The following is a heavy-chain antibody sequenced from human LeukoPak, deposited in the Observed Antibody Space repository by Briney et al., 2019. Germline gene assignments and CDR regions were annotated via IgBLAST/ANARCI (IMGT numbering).Heavy chain of an antibody. D-gene: IGHD3-3*01. Sequence: ETLSLTCPVSGGSMSSYYWSWIRQPPGKGLEWIGYIYYSGSTNYNPSLKSRVTISVDTSKNQFSLKLSSVTAADTAVYYCAGLRFLEWLPFDYWGQGTLVTVSS. V-gene: IGHV4-59*12. CDR3: AGLRFLEWLPFDY. CDR2: IYYSGST. J-gene: IGHJ4*02. CDR1: GGSMSSYY.